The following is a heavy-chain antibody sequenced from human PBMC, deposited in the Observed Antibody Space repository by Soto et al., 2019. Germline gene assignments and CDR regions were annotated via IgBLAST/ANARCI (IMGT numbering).Heavy chain of an antibody. V-gene: IGHV1-18*01. Sequence: QVQLVQSGAEVKKPGASVKVSCKASGYTFTSYGISWVRQAPGQGLEWMGWISAYNGNTNYAQQLQGRVTMTTDTTTSTAYMELRSLRSDDTAVYYCARDEAVDSYGYYYYGMDVWGQGTTVSVSS. D-gene: IGHD5-18*01. J-gene: IGHJ6*02. CDR2: ISAYNGNT. CDR3: ARDEAVDSYGYYYYGMDV. CDR1: GYTFTSYG.